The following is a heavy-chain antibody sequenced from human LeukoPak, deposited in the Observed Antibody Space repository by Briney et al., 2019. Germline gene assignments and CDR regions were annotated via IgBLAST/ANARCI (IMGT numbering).Heavy chain of an antibody. V-gene: IGHV3-23*01. CDR2: ISGSGGST. D-gene: IGHD2-15*01. CDR3: ARDTFSGGILN. Sequence: GGSLRLSCAASGFTFSSYAMSWVRQAPGKGLEWVSAISGSGGSTYYADSVKGRFTISRDNSKNTLYLQMNSLRAEDTAVYYCARDTFSGGILNWGQGTLVTVSS. CDR1: GFTFSSYA. J-gene: IGHJ4*02.